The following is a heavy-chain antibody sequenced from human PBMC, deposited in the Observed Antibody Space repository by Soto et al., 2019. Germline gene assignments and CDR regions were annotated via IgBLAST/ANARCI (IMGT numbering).Heavy chain of an antibody. CDR3: ARGTIFGVVDYYYGMDV. D-gene: IGHD3-3*01. V-gene: IGHV1-2*02. CDR1: GYTFTGYY. Sequence: QVPLVQSGAEVKKPGASVKVSCKASGYTFTGYYMHWVRQAPGQGLEWMGWINPNSGGTNYAQKVQGRVNMTRDTSISTAYMELSRLRSDDTAVYYCARGTIFGVVDYYYGMDVWGQGTTVTVSS. J-gene: IGHJ6*02. CDR2: INPNSGGT.